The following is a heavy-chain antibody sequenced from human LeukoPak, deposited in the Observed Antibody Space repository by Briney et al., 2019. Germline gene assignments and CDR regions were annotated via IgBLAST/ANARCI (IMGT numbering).Heavy chain of an antibody. J-gene: IGHJ3*02. V-gene: IGHV4-39*07. CDR2: LYYSGST. CDR1: VGSISRSSYY. Sequence: PSETLSLTCTVSVGSISRSSYYWGWIRQPPGKGLEWIGTLYYSGSTYYNPSLKSQVTISVDTSKNQFSLKLSSVTAADTAVYYCARVSSGSLMDMWGQGTMVSV. D-gene: IGHD6-19*01. CDR3: ARVSSGSLMDM.